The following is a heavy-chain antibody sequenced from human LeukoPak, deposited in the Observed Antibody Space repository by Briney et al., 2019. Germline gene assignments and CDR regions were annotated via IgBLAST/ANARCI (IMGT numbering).Heavy chain of an antibody. D-gene: IGHD2-2*01. J-gene: IGHJ6*02. CDR1: GYTFTSYG. Sequence: VKVSCKAPGYTFTSYGISWVRQAPGQGLEWMGWISAYNGNTNYAQKLQGRVTMTTDTSTSTAYMELRSLRSDDTAVYYCARALYVCSSTSCYLSRGRDTSWLRTYYYYYGMDVWGQGTTVTVSS. CDR2: ISAYNGNT. V-gene: IGHV1-18*01. CDR3: ARALYVCSSTSCYLSRGRDTSWLRTYYYYYGMDV.